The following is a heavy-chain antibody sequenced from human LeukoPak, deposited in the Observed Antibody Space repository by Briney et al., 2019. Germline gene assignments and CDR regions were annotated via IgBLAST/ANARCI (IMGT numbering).Heavy chain of an antibody. CDR2: ISAYNGNT. V-gene: IGHV1-18*01. CDR1: GYTFTSYG. CDR3: ARGGWYSSSFDP. Sequence: ASVKVSCKASGYTFTSYGISWVRQAPGQGLEWMGWISAYNGNTNYAQKLQGRVTITTDESTSTAYMELSSLRSEDTAVYYCARGGWYSSSFDPWGQGTLVTVSS. D-gene: IGHD6-13*01. J-gene: IGHJ5*02.